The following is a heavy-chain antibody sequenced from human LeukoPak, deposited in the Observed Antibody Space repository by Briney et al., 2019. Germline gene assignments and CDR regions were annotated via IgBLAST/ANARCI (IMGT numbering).Heavy chain of an antibody. Sequence: ASVTVSCKASGYTFTGYYMHWVRQAPGQGLEWMGWINPNSGGTNYAQKFQGWVTMTRDTSISTAYMELSRLRSDDTAVYYCARGGITGTTRGPTRLNDAFDIWSQGTMVTVSS. CDR1: GYTFTGYY. CDR3: ARGGITGTTRGPTRLNDAFDI. CDR2: INPNSGGT. V-gene: IGHV1-2*04. J-gene: IGHJ3*02. D-gene: IGHD1-20*01.